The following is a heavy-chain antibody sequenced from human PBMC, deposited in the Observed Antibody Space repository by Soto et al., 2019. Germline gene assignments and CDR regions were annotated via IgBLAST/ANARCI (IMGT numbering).Heavy chain of an antibody. J-gene: IGHJ6*02. D-gene: IGHD6-19*01. CDR2: IWYDGSNK. CDR3: ARDLLRGGYGAGELDYYYYGMDV. CDR1: GFTFSSYG. Sequence: PVGSLRLSGAASGFTFSSYGMHWVRQARGKGLEWVAVIWYDGSNKYYADSVKGRFTISRDNSKNTLYLQMNSLRAEDTAVYYCARDLLRGGYGAGELDYYYYGMDVWGQGTTVTVSS. V-gene: IGHV3-33*01.